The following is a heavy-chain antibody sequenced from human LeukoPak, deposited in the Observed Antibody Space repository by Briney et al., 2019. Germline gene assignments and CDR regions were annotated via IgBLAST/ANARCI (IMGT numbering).Heavy chain of an antibody. V-gene: IGHV4-4*07. Sequence: SETLSLTCTVSGGSISSYYWSWIRQPAGKGLEWIGRIYTSGSTNYNPSLKNRVTMSVDTSKKQFSLKMSSVTAADRAVYYCAREDSASGRGLGSWGQGTLVTVSS. CDR3: AREDSASGRGLGS. CDR2: IYTSGST. J-gene: IGHJ5*02. D-gene: IGHD3-10*01. CDR1: GGSISSYY.